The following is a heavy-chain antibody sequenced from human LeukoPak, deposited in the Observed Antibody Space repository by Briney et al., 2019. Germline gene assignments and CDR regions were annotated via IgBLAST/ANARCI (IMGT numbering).Heavy chain of an antibody. CDR3: AKTPCGADCYTTFDY. Sequence: QPGGSLILSCAASGFTFSNYAMTWVRQAPGKGLEWVSSILGSAGSTYYADSVKGRFTISRDNSKNTLYLQMNSLRAEDTAVYYCAKTPCGADCYTTFDYWGQGALVTVSS. CDR1: GFTFSNYA. J-gene: IGHJ4*02. CDR2: ILGSAGST. D-gene: IGHD2-21*02. V-gene: IGHV3-23*01.